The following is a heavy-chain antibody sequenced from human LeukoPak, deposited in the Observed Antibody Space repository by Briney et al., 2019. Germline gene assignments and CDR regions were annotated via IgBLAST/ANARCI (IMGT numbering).Heavy chain of an antibody. CDR3: ARDSGSGNYFWFDP. D-gene: IGHD1-26*01. CDR1: GGSISSYY. CDR2: IYYSGST. J-gene: IGHJ5*02. Sequence: SETLSLTCTVSGGSISSYYWSWIRQPPGKGLEWMGYIYYSGSTNYNPSLKSRVTISVDTSKDQFSLKLSSVTAADTAVYYCARDSGSGNYFWFDPWRQGTLVTVSS. V-gene: IGHV4-59*01.